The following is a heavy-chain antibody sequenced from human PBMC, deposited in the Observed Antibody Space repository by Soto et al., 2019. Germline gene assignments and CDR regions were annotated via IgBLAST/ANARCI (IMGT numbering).Heavy chain of an antibody. D-gene: IGHD4-17*01. CDR2: IYTSGST. CDR3: ARGRTVTHYYYYGMDV. CDR1: GGSISSYY. Sequence: QVQLQESGPGLVKPSETLSLTCTVSGGSISSYYWSWIRQPAGKGLEWIGRIYTSGSTNYNPSLKRRVTMSVDTSKNQFSLKLSSVTAADTAVYYWARGRTVTHYYYYGMDVWGQGITVTVSS. J-gene: IGHJ6*02. V-gene: IGHV4-4*07.